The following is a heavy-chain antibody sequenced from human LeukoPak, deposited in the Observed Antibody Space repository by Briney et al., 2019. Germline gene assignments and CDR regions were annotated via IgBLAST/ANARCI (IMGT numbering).Heavy chain of an antibody. CDR1: GGSISSYY. D-gene: IGHD5-24*01. CDR2: IYYSGST. CDR3: ARQVEGEMATIPDL. Sequence: PSETLSLTCTVSGGSISSYYWSWIRQPPGKGLEWIGYIYYSGSTNYNPSLKSRVTISVDTSKNQFSLKLSSVTAADTAVYYCARQVEGEMATIPDLWGRGTLVTVSS. V-gene: IGHV4-59*08. J-gene: IGHJ2*01.